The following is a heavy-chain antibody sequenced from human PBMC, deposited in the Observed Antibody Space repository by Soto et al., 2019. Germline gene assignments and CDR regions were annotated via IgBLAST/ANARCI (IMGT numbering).Heavy chain of an antibody. V-gene: IGHV3-7*05. D-gene: IGHD1-26*01. CDR2: IKQDGSEK. J-gene: IGHJ4*02. CDR3: ARLSSGSYYRR. CDR1: GFTFSSYW. Sequence: EVQLVESGGGLVQPGGSLRLSCAASGFTFSSYWMSWVRQAPGKGLKWVANIKQDGSEKYYVDSVKGRFTISRDNAKNSLYLQMNSLRAEDTAVYYCARLSSGSYYRRWGQGTLVTVSS.